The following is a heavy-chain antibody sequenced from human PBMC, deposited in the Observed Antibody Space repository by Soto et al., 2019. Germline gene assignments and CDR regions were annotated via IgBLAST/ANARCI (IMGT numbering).Heavy chain of an antibody. J-gene: IGHJ6*02. CDR3: ATSYSGYDYQYYYGMDV. CDR2: INAGNGNT. Sequence: ASVKVSCKASGYTFTSYAMHWVRQAHGQRLEWMGWINAGNGNTKYSQKFQGRVTITRDTSASTAYMELSSLRSEDTAVYYCATSYSGYDYQYYYGMDVWGQGTTVTVSS. CDR1: GYTFTSYA. V-gene: IGHV1-3*01. D-gene: IGHD5-12*01.